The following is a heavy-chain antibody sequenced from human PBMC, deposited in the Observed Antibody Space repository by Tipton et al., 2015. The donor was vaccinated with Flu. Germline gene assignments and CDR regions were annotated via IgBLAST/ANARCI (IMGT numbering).Heavy chain of an antibody. V-gene: IGHV3-48*03. CDR2: ISSSGSTI. J-gene: IGHJ3*02. CDR1: AFTFRTYR. D-gene: IGHD1-26*01. CDR3: ARGGVGATSHGAFDI. Sequence: SLRLSCTASAFTFRTYRMNWVRQAPGKGLEWVSYISSSGSTIYYADSVKGRFTISRDNAQNSLYLQMNSLRAEDTAVYYCARGGVGATSHGAFDIWGQGTMVTVSS.